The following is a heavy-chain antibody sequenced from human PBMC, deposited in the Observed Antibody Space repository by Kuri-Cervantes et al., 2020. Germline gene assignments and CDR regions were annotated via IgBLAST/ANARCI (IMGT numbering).Heavy chain of an antibody. CDR3: ASNGYGDPFDY. D-gene: IGHD4-17*01. J-gene: IGHJ4*02. CDR1: GFTFSSYW. Sequence: GESLKISCAASGFTFSSYWMHWVRQAPGKGLVWVSRINSDGSSTSYADSVKGRFTISRDNAKNTLYLQMNSLRAEDTAAYYCASNGYGDPFDYWGQGTLVTVSS. V-gene: IGHV3-74*01. CDR2: INSDGSST.